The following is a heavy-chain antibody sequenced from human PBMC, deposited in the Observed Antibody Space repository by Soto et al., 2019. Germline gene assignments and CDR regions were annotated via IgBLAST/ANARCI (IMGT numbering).Heavy chain of an antibody. CDR1: GFTFSSYW. Sequence: LRLSCAASGFTFSSYWMSWVRQAPGKGLERVANIKQDGSEKYYVDSVKGRFTISRDNAKNSLYLQMNSLRAEDTAVYYCARSLGAVAGKVDYWGQGTLVTVSS. CDR3: ARSLGAVAGKVDY. J-gene: IGHJ4*02. CDR2: IKQDGSEK. D-gene: IGHD6-19*01. V-gene: IGHV3-7*01.